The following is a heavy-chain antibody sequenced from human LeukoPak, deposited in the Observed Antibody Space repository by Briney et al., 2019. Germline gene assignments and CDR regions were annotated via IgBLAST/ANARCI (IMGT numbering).Heavy chain of an antibody. J-gene: IGHJ4*02. CDR3: AKDMNSYGSGSSYNPWGPFDS. Sequence: SGGSLRLSCAASGFTFAMHWVRQAPGKGLEWVSGIAWNSGNTGFADSEKGRFTISRDNAENSLSLQMNSLTPEDTAFYFCAKDMNSYGSGSSYNPWGPFDSWGQGTLVTVSS. D-gene: IGHD3-10*01. CDR2: IAWNSGNT. CDR1: GFTFA. V-gene: IGHV3-9*01.